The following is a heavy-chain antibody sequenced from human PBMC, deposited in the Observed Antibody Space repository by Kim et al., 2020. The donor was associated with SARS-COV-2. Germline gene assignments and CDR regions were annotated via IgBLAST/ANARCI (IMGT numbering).Heavy chain of an antibody. J-gene: IGHJ4*02. D-gene: IGHD3-10*01. CDR3: ARGGIRSFGCAWFDY. Sequence: AHSVRGRFAHSRDCAKNSLDLQLDSLRVEDTAVYYCARGGIRSFGCAWFDYWGQGTQVTVSS. V-gene: IGHV3-11*01.